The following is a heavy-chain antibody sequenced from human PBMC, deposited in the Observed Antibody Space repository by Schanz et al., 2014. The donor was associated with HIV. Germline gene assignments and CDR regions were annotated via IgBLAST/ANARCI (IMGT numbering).Heavy chain of an antibody. Sequence: VHLVESGGGSVQPGGSLRLSCAASGFTFSNFAMSWVRQAPGKGLEGVSSISGSGVSTFYAGSVKGRFAISRDKSKNTLYLQMNSLRVEDTAVYYCAKMARSVAANTNFDYWGQGTLVTVSS. CDR1: GFTFSNFA. CDR3: AKMARSVAANTNFDY. V-gene: IGHV3-23*04. CDR2: ISGSGVST. J-gene: IGHJ4*02. D-gene: IGHD6-19*01.